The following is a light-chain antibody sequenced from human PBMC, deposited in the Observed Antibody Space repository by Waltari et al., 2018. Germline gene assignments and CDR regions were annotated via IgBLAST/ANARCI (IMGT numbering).Light chain of an antibody. CDR2: KAS. CDR1: QSINTW. Sequence: DIQMTQSPSTLSASVGHRLTITCRASQSINTWLAWYQQKPGKAPKLLISKASSLQSEVPSRFSGSGFGTEFTLTISSLQPDDSATYYCQRYSGYPPTFGGGTKVEIK. J-gene: IGKJ4*01. CDR3: QRYSGYPPT. V-gene: IGKV1-5*03.